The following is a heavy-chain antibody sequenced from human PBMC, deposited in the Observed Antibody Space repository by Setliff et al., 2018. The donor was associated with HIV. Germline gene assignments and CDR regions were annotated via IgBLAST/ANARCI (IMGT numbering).Heavy chain of an antibody. D-gene: IGHD6-19*01. Sequence: ASVKVSCKASGYKFTGYYLQWVRQAPGQGLEWMAWINPNSADTRIAQKFEGRVTMTRDTSTNTAYMELRSLLSDDSAIYNCVRDYPYAVAESRFGYWGQGTLVTVSS. CDR2: INPNSADT. CDR1: GYKFTGYY. CDR3: VRDYPYAVAESRFGY. J-gene: IGHJ4*02. V-gene: IGHV1-2*02.